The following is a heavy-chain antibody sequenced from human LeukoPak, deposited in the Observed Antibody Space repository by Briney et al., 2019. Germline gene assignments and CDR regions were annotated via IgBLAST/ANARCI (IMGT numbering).Heavy chain of an antibody. J-gene: IGHJ4*02. CDR2: INHSGST. D-gene: IGHD6-19*01. Sequence: SETLSLTCAVYGGSFSGYYWSWIRQPPGKGLEWIGEINHSGSTNYNPSLKSRVTISVDTSKSQSSLKLSSVTAADTAVYYCARWVVNSGWYLDYWGQGTLVTVSS. CDR3: ARWVVNSGWYLDY. CDR1: GGSFSGYY. V-gene: IGHV4-34*01.